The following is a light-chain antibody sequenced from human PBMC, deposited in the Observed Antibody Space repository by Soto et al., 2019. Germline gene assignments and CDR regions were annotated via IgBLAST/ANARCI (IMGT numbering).Light chain of an antibody. CDR1: SSDVGGYNY. V-gene: IGLV2-14*01. CDR2: EVS. J-gene: IGLJ3*02. Sequence: QSALTQPASVSGSPGQSITISCTGTSSDVGGYNYVSWYQQYPGKAPKLMIYEVSNRPSGVSIRFSGSKSGNTASLTISGLQAEEEADYYCSSYTSSILVFGGGTKVTVL. CDR3: SSYTSSILV.